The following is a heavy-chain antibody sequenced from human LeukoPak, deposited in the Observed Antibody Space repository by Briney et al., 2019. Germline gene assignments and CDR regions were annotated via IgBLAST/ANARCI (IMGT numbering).Heavy chain of an antibody. V-gene: IGHV1-69*05. Sequence: RASVKVSCKASGGTFSSYAISWVRQAPGQGLEWMGGIIPIFGTANYAQKFQGRVTITTDESTSTAYMELSSLRSEDTAVYYCARDRSIAARHTWFDPWGQGTLVTVSS. J-gene: IGHJ5*02. CDR1: GGTFSSYA. CDR3: ARDRSIAARHTWFDP. CDR2: IIPIFGTA. D-gene: IGHD6-6*01.